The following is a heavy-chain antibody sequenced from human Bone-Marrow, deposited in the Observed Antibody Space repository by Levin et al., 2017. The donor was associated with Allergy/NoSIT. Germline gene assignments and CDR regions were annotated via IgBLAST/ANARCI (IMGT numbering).Heavy chain of an antibody. CDR2: ISSSSSYI. V-gene: IGHV3-21*01. CDR1: GFTFSSYS. Sequence: GGSLRLSCAASGFTFSSYSMNWVRQAPGKGLEWVSSISSSSSYIYYADSVKGRFTISRDNAKNSLYLQMNSLRAEDTAVYYCARAKAVNDYGDYQPSYFDYWGQGTLVTVSS. D-gene: IGHD4-17*01. CDR3: ARAKAVNDYGDYQPSYFDY. J-gene: IGHJ4*02.